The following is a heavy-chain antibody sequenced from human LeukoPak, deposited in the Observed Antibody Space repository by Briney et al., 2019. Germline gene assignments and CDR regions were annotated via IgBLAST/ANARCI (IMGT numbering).Heavy chain of an antibody. V-gene: IGHV4-4*02. CDR2: IYHSGST. D-gene: IGHD6-13*01. J-gene: IGHJ5*02. CDR1: GGSISSSNW. Sequence: PSETLSLTCAVSGGSISSSNWWGWVRQPPGKGLQWIGEIYHSGSTKYNPSLKSRVTISVDKSKNQFSLKVSSVTAADTAVYYCASFGLQLVDNWLDPWGQGTLVPVSS. CDR3: ASFGLQLVDNWLDP.